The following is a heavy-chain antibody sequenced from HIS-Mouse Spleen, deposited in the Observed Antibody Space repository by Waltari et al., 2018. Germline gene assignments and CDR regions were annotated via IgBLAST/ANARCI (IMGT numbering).Heavy chain of an antibody. Sequence: QVQLVESGGGVVQPGRSLRLSCAASGFTFRSFGRTWVRQAPGKGLEWVAVISYDGSNKYYADSVKGRFTISRDNSKNTLYLQMNSLRAEDTAVYYCARRWGSRYWYFDLWGRGTLVTVSS. V-gene: IGHV3-30*03. J-gene: IGHJ2*01. CDR2: ISYDGSNK. D-gene: IGHD7-27*01. CDR1: GFTFRSFG. CDR3: ARRWGSRYWYFDL.